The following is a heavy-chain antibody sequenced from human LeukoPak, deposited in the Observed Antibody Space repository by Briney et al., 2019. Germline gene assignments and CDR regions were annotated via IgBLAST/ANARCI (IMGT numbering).Heavy chain of an antibody. D-gene: IGHD6-13*01. J-gene: IGHJ4*02. CDR2: IYYSGST. Sequence: KPSETLSLTCAVSGGSISSYYWSWIRQPPGKGLEWIGYIYYSGSTNYNPSLKSRVTISVDTSKNQFSLKLSSVTAADTAVYYCARGHSSSWYYLDYWGQGTLATVSS. V-gene: IGHV4-59*01. CDR3: ARGHSSSWYYLDY. CDR1: GGSISSYY.